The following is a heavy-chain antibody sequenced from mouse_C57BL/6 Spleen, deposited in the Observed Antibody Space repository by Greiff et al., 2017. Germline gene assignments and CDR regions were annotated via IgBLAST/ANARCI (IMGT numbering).Heavy chain of an antibody. J-gene: IGHJ4*01. Sequence: QVQLQQSGAELVRPGTSVKVSCKASGYAFTNYLIEWVKQRPGQGLEWIGVFNPGSGGTNYNEKFKGKATLTADKSSSTAYMQLSSLTSEDSAVYFCARYYGNFYAMDYWGQGTSGTVSS. D-gene: IGHD2-1*01. V-gene: IGHV1-54*01. CDR2: FNPGSGGT. CDR3: ARYYGNFYAMDY. CDR1: GYAFTNYL.